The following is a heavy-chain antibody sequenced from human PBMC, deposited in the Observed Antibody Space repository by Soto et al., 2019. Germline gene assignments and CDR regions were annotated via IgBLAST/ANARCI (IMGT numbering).Heavy chain of an antibody. CDR2: ISTYNGHT. CDR3: ARIGDYDSSGYYFDY. CDR1: GYTFTNYG. D-gene: IGHD3-22*01. J-gene: IGHJ4*02. V-gene: IGHV1-18*01. Sequence: QVQLVESGTEVKNPGASVKVSCEASGYTFTNYGITWVRQAPGQGLEWMGWISTYNGHTRYAQKFQGRVAMTTDTSTNTAYMELRSLRSDDTAVYYCARIGDYDSSGYYFDYWGQGTLVTVSS.